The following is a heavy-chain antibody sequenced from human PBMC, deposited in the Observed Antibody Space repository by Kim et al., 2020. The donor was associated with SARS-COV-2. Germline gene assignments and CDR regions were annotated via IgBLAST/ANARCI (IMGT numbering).Heavy chain of an antibody. V-gene: IGHV3-23*01. D-gene: IGHD1-26*01. CDR2: ISGSGGST. J-gene: IGHJ3*02. CDR3: AKDRETIVGAPKAFDI. CDR1: GFTFSSYA. Sequence: GWSLRLSCAASGFTFSSYAMSWVRQAPGKGLEWVSAISGSGGSTYYADSVKGRFTISRDNSKNTLYLQMNSLRAEDTAVYYCAKDRETIVGAPKAFDIWGQGTMVTVSS.